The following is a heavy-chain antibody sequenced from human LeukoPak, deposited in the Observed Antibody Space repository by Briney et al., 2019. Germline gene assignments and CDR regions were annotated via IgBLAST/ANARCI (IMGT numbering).Heavy chain of an antibody. CDR1: GFTFTTYA. V-gene: IGHV3-21*01. J-gene: IGHJ4*02. Sequence: GGSLRLSCAASGFTFTTYAMNWVRQAPGKGLEWVSSISSTGSYISYADSVKGRFTISRDNAKNSLYLQMNSLRAEDTAVYYCARDSYGDYFYDYWGRGTLVTVSS. CDR3: ARDSYGDYFYDY. CDR2: ISSTGSYI. D-gene: IGHD4-17*01.